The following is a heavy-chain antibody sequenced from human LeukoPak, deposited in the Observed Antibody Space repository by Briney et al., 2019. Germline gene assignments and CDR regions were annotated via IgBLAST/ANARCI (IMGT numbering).Heavy chain of an antibody. CDR3: ARALYRNYEY. V-gene: IGHV3-74*01. CDR1: GFTFSSYW. Sequence: QPGGSLRLSCAASGFTFSSYWMHWVRQAPGKGLVWVSLIETDGTSTSYADSVKGRFTISRDNAKNSLYLQLTSLRAEDTAVYYCARALYRNYEYWGQGTLVTVSS. CDR2: IETDGTST. D-gene: IGHD4-11*01. J-gene: IGHJ4*02.